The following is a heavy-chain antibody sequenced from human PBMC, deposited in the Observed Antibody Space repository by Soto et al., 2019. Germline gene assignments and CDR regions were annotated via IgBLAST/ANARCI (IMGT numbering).Heavy chain of an antibody. J-gene: IGHJ6*03. Sequence: ASVTVSCKASGGTFSSYTISWVRQAPGQGLEWMGRIIPILGIANYAQKFQGRVTITADKSTSTAYMELSSLRSEDTAVYYCARENDVVVPAAIYYYYYMDVWGKGTTVTVSS. CDR3: ARENDVVVPAAIYYYYYMDV. CDR2: IIPILGIA. CDR1: GGTFSSYT. V-gene: IGHV1-69*04. D-gene: IGHD2-2*01.